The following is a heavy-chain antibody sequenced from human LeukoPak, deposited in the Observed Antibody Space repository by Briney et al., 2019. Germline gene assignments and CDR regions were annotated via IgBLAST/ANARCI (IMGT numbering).Heavy chain of an antibody. J-gene: IGHJ4*02. Sequence: GGSLRLSCAASGFTFSNYKMNWVRQAPGKGLEWVSSISSTSTYINYADSVKGRFTISRDNAKRSLYLQMNSLRAEDTAFYYCARVGYSSGWRAPDFDYWGQGTLVTVSS. CDR2: ISSTSTYI. D-gene: IGHD6-19*01. V-gene: IGHV3-21*01. CDR1: GFTFSNYK. CDR3: ARVGYSSGWRAPDFDY.